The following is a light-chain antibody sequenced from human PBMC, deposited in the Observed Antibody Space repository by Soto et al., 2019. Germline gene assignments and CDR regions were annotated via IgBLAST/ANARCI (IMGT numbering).Light chain of an antibody. Sequence: QSALTQPASVSGSPGQSITISCSGTSSDVGGYNYVSWYQHHRGKPPNLMLYDISNRPSGVSNRCSGCKYGNTAALTISGRQAEDEAGYYCSSYTSSSTRLYVFGSGTKLTVL. CDR3: SSYTSSSTRLYV. V-gene: IGLV2-14*03. J-gene: IGLJ1*01. CDR2: DIS. CDR1: SSDVGGYNY.